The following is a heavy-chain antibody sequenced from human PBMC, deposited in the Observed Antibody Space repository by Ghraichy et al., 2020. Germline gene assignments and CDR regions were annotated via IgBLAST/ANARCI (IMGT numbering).Heavy chain of an antibody. V-gene: IGHV3-23*01. CDR2: ISGSGGST. D-gene: IGHD3-10*01. CDR3: AKDTLGLLWFGELFEGLAY. J-gene: IGHJ4*02. Sequence: GGSLRLSCAASGFTFSSYAMSWVRQAPGKGLEWVSAISGSGGSTYYADSVKGRFTISRDNSKNTLYLQMNSLRAEDTAVYYCAKDTLGLLWFGELFEGLAYWGQGTLVTVSS. CDR1: GFTFSSYA.